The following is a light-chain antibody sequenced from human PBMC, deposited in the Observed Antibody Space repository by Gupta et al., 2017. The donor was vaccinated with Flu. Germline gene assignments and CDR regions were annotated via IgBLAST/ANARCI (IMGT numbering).Light chain of an antibody. J-gene: IGKJ1*01. CDR2: GTS. CDR3: HQYCNSSWT. V-gene: IGKV3-20*01. CDR1: QSISSNY. Sequence: EIVLTQSPGTLSLSPGERATLSCRASQSISSNYLAWYQQKPGQAPRLLISGTSSRATDIPDRFSGSGSGTEFSLTISRLEPGDFAVYYCHQYCNSSWTFGQGTKVEIK.